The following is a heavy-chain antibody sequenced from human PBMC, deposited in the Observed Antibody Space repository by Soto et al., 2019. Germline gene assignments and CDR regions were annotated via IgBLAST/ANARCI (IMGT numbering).Heavy chain of an antibody. CDR2: INPSGGST. CDR3: ARGSGYYFPHNCFAY. J-gene: IGHJ4*02. D-gene: IGHD3-22*01. CDR1: GYTFTSYY. Sequence: ASVKVSCKASGYTFTSYYMHWVRQAPGQGLEWMGIINPSGGSTSYAQKFQGRVTMTRDTSTSTVYMELSSLRSEDTAVYYCARGSGYYFPHNCFAYWGQGTLVTVYS. V-gene: IGHV1-46*03.